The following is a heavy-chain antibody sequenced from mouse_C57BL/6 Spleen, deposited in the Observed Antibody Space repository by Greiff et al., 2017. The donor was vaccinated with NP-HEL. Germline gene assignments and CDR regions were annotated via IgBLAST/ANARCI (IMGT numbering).Heavy chain of an antibody. CDR2: IGPETGGT. CDR3: TRGDGSSHGGYFDV. CDR1: GYTFTDYE. V-gene: IGHV1-15*01. J-gene: IGHJ1*03. Sequence: QVQLQQSGAELVRPGASVTLSCKASGYTFTDYEMHWVKQTPVHGLEWIGAIGPETGGTAYNQKFKGKAILTADKSSSTAYMELRSLTSEDSAVYYCTRGDGSSHGGYFDVWGTGTTVTVSS. D-gene: IGHD1-1*01.